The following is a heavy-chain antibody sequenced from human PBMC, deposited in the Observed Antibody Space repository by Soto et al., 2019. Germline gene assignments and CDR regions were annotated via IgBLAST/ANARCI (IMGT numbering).Heavy chain of an antibody. CDR1: GYTFTNYY. Sequence: ASVMVSCKASGYTFTNYYIHWVRQAPGQGLEWMGIINPSGSSTWSAQKFRYRGTVTRDTSTSTVYLEVNSLRSADTDVYYCARGGPEMATIGSFDYWGQGTQVTVSS. D-gene: IGHD5-12*01. CDR3: ARGGPEMATIGSFDY. V-gene: IGHV1-46*01. J-gene: IGHJ4*02. CDR2: INPSGSST.